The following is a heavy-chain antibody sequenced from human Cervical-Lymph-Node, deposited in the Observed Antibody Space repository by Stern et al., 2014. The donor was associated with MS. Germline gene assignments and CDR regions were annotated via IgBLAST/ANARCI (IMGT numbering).Heavy chain of an antibody. Sequence: QVQLQESGPGLVKPSQTLSLTCTVSGGSISSDSYYWSWFRQHPGQGLEWIGYIYYTGKSYYNPSLKSRVSISLDTSKSLCALKLASVTAADTAVYYCSRASSGWLPFDHWGQGTLVTVSS. V-gene: IGHV4-31*03. CDR1: GGSISSDSYY. D-gene: IGHD6-19*01. J-gene: IGHJ4*02. CDR2: IYYTGKS. CDR3: SRASSGWLPFDH.